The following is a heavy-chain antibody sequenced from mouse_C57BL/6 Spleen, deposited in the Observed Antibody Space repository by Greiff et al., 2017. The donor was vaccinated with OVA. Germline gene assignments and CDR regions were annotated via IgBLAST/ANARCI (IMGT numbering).Heavy chain of an antibody. D-gene: IGHD1-1*01. CDR2: IYPGSGST. V-gene: IGHV1-55*01. Sequence: QVQLQQPGAELVKPGASVKMSCKASGYTFTSYWITWVKQRPGHGLEWIGDIYPGSGSTNYNEKFKSKATLTVDTSSSTPYMQLSSRTSEDSAVYYCASSHPRYPIAYWGQGTLVTVSA. CDR3: ASSHPRYPIAY. CDR1: GYTFTSYW. J-gene: IGHJ3*01.